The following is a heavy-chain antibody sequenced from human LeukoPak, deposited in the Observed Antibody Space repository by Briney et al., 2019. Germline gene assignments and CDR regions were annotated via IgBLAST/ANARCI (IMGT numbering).Heavy chain of an antibody. CDR2: IIPILGIA. J-gene: IGHJ4*02. D-gene: IGHD3-22*01. CDR1: GGTFSSYA. CDR3: ARDRYYYDSSGYYHFDY. V-gene: IGHV1-69*04. Sequence: SVKVSCKASGGTFSSYAISWVRQAPGQGLEWMGRIIPILGIANYAQKFQGRVTITADKSTSTAYMELRSLRSDDTAVYYCARDRYYYDSSGYYHFDYWGQGTLVTVSS.